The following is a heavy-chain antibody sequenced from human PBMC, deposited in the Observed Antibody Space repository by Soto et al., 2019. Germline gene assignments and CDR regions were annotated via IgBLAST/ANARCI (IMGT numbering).Heavy chain of an antibody. CDR2: IIPIFGTA. J-gene: IGHJ3*02. V-gene: IGHV1-69*01. D-gene: IGHD3-9*01. CDR1: GGTFSSYA. CDR3: ARDHPDYYYDILTGSPYADAFDI. Sequence: SVKVSCKASGGTFSSYAISWVLQAPGQGLEWMGGIIPIFGTANYAQKFQGRVTITADESTSTAYMELSSLRSEDTAVYYCARDHPDYYYDILTGSPYADAFDIWGQGTMVSVSS.